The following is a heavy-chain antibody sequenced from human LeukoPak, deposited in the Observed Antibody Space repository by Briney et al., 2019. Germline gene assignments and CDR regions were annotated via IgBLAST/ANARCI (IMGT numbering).Heavy chain of an antibody. D-gene: IGHD4-17*01. CDR1: GYTFTSYG. Sequence: ASVKVSCKASGYTFTSYGISWVRQAPGQGLEWMGWISAYNGNTDYAQKLQGRVTMTTDTSTSTAYMELRSLRSDDTAVYHCARGGYDYGLAGWFDPWGQGTLVTVSS. J-gene: IGHJ5*02. CDR3: ARGGYDYGLAGWFDP. V-gene: IGHV1-18*04. CDR2: ISAYNGNT.